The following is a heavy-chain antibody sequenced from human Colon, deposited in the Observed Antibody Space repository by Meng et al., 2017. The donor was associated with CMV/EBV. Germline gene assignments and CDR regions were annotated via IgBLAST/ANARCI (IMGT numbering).Heavy chain of an antibody. J-gene: IGHJ5*02. Sequence: GSLRLSCTVSGASISTYYWSWIRQPPGKGLEWIGYKYNSRINNYNSSLKSRVTISLDTSKNQFSLKVTSVTAADTAIYYCARYYCTGGSCSRTNWFDLWGQGTLVTVSS. CDR1: GASISTYY. V-gene: IGHV4-59*01. D-gene: IGHD2-8*02. CDR2: KYNSRIN. CDR3: ARYYCTGGSCSRTNWFDL.